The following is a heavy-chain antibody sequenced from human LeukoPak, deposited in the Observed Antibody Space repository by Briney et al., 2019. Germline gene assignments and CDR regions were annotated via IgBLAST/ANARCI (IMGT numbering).Heavy chain of an antibody. D-gene: IGHD3-10*01. J-gene: IGHJ6*02. Sequence: ASVKVSCKASGYTFTSYGISWVRQAPGQGLEWMGWISAYNGNTNYAQKLQGRVTMTTDTSTSTAYMELRSLRSDDTAVYYCARELLWFGARVYGMDVWGQGTTVTVSS. CDR1: GYTFTSYG. CDR2: ISAYNGNT. V-gene: IGHV1-18*01. CDR3: ARELLWFGARVYGMDV.